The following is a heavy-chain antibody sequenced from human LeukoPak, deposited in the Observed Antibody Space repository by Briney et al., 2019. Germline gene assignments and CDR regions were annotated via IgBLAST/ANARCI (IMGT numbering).Heavy chain of an antibody. CDR2: ISSSGSTI. D-gene: IGHD1-1*01. CDR3: ARRSWNDGNFDY. CDR1: GFTFSSYE. J-gene: IGHJ4*02. V-gene: IGHV3-48*03. Sequence: GGSLRLSCAASGFTFSSYEMNWVRQAPGKGLEWVSYISSSGSTIYYADSVKGRFTISRDNAKNSLYLQMNSLRAVDTAVHYCARRSWNDGNFDYWGQGTLVTVSS.